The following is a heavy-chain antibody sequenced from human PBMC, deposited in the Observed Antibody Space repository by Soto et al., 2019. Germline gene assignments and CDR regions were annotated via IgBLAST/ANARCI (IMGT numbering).Heavy chain of an antibody. V-gene: IGHV3-23*01. CDR1: GFTFSSYA. CDR3: AKGNCSSTSCYYYYYYGMDV. D-gene: IGHD2-2*01. Sequence: QPGGSLRLSCAASGFTFSSYAMSWVRQAPGKGLEWVSAISGSGGSTYYADSVKGRFTISRDNSKNTLYLQMNSLRAEDTAVYYCAKGNCSSTSCYYYYYYGMDVWGQGTTVTVSS. J-gene: IGHJ6*02. CDR2: ISGSGGST.